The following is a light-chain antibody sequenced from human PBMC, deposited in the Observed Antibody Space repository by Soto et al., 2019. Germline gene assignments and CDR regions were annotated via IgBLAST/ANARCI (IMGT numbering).Light chain of an antibody. Sequence: DIQMTQCPYSMSASVGDEIAITWRASQGISSWLAWYQQKPGKAPKLLIYAASSLQSGVPSRFSGSGSGTHFTLTISSLQPEDFATYYCQQANTFPLTFGQGTRLEIK. CDR2: AAS. CDR1: QGISSW. V-gene: IGKV1D-12*01. CDR3: QQANTFPLT. J-gene: IGKJ5*01.